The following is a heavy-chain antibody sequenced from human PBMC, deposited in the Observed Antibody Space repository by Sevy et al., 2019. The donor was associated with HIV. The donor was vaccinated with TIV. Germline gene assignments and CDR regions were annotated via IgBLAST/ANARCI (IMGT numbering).Heavy chain of an antibody. J-gene: IGHJ6*02. V-gene: IGHV3-21*01. Sequence: GGSLRLSCAASGFTFSSYSMNWVRQAPGKGLEWVSSISSSSSYIYYADSVKGRFTISRDNAKNSLYLQMNSLRAEDTAVYYCAREGIAARRGYYGMDVWGQGTTVTVSS. CDR3: AREGIAARRGYYGMDV. CDR1: GFTFSSYS. CDR2: ISSSSSYI. D-gene: IGHD6-6*01.